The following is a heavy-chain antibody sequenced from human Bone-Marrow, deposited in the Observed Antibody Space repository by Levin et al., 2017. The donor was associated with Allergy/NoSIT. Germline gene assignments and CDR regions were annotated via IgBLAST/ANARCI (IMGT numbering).Heavy chain of an antibody. CDR2: INNSGST. V-gene: IGHV4-34*01. CDR1: GGSFSGYY. J-gene: IGHJ1*01. D-gene: IGHD2-2*01. CDR3: ANSRQSNCSSTSCYWSYYFHH. Sequence: NPSETLSLTCAVYGGSFSGYYWSWIRQPPGKGLEWIGEINNSGSTNYNPSLKSRVTISIDTSKNQFSLKLNSVTAADTAVYYCANSRQSNCSSTSCYWSYYFHHWGQGTLVTVSS.